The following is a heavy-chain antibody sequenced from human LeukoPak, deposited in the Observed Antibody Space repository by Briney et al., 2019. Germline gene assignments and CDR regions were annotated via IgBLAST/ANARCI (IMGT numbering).Heavy chain of an antibody. J-gene: IGHJ4*02. D-gene: IGHD3-3*01. CDR1: GGSISSYY. Sequence: SETLSLTCTVSGGSISSYYWSWIRQPPGKGLEWIGHIYYSGSTNYNPSLKSRVTISVDTSKNQFSLKLNSVTAADTAVYYCARHDSQSDFWSGYSEYYFDYWGQGTLVTVSS. CDR2: IYYSGST. V-gene: IGHV4-59*08. CDR3: ARHDSQSDFWSGYSEYYFDY.